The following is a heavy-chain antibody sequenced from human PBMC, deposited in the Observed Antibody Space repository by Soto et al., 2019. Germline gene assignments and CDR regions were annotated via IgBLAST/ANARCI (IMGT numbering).Heavy chain of an antibody. CDR3: ARDNPTGKYYFDY. D-gene: IGHD1-1*01. CDR2: IKQDGSEK. V-gene: IGHV3-7*03. Sequence: GGSLRLSCAASGFTFSSYWMSWVRQAPGKGLEWVANIKQDGSEKYYVDSVKGRFTISRDNAKNSLYLQMNSLRAEDMAVYYCARDNPTGKYYFDYWGQGTLVTVSS. J-gene: IGHJ4*02. CDR1: GFTFSSYW.